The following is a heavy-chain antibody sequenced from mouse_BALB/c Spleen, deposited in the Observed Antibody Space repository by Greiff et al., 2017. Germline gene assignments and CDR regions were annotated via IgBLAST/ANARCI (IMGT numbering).Heavy chain of an antibody. D-gene: IGHD2-3*01. J-gene: IGHJ1*01. CDR2: ISYDGSN. V-gene: IGHV3-6*02. CDR3: VRNGLLPYWYCDV. Sequence: EVQLQQSGPGLVKPSQSLSLTCSVTGYSITSGYYWNWIRQFPGNKLEWMGYISYDGSNNYNPSLKNRISITRDTSKNQFFLKLNSVTTEDTATYYCVRNGLLPYWYCDVWGAGTTVTVSS. CDR1: GYSITSGYY.